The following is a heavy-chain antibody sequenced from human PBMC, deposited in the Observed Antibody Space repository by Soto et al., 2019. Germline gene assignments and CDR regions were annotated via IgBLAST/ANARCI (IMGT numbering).Heavy chain of an antibody. Sequence: QIQLVQSGPEVKKPGASMKVSCKAYDFSFTSHGISWVRQAPGQGLEWMGWISLYNGNTNYAQQFEGRVTMTTDTSTSTAYMELRSLRSDDTAMYFCAIYHLELFRFDYWGQGTLVTVSS. CDR2: ISLYNGNT. V-gene: IGHV1-18*04. D-gene: IGHD2-2*01. CDR3: AIYHLELFRFDY. J-gene: IGHJ4*02. CDR1: DFSFTSHG.